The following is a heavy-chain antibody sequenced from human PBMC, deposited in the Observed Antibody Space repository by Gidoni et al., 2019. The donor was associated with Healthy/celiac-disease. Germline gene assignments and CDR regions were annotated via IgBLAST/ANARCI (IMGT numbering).Heavy chain of an antibody. D-gene: IGHD3-22*01. CDR2: IYPGDSDT. CDR1: GYSFTSYW. V-gene: IGHV5-51*01. Sequence: EVQLVQSGAEVKQPGESLKISCKGSGYSFTSYWIGWVRQMPGKGLEWMGIIYPGDSDTRYSPSFQGQVTISADKSISTAYLQWSSLKASDTAMYYCARGYYYDSSGSPRFDPWGQGTLVTVSS. CDR3: ARGYYYDSSGSPRFDP. J-gene: IGHJ5*02.